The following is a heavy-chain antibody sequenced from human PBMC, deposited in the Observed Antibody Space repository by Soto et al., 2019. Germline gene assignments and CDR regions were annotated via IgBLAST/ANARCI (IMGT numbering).Heavy chain of an antibody. CDR1: GYTFTSYD. Sequence: ASVKVSCKASGYTFTSYDINWVRQATGQGLEWMGWMNPNSGNTGYAQKFQGRVTMTRNTSISTAYMELSSLRSEDTAVYYCARVTSPRFGVVGFFYIWGQGTMVTVSS. J-gene: IGHJ3*02. V-gene: IGHV1-8*01. CDR2: MNPNSGNT. D-gene: IGHD3-3*01. CDR3: ARVTSPRFGVVGFFYI.